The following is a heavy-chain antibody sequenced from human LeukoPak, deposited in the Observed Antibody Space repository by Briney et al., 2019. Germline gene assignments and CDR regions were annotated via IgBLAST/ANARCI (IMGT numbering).Heavy chain of an antibody. CDR3: ARRAGRAAASSHWFDP. CDR2: IYPGDSDT. D-gene: IGHD6-13*01. Sequence: GESLKISCKGSGYSFTSYWIGWVRQMPGKGLEWMGIIYPGDSDTRYSPSFQGQVTISADKSISTAYLQWSSLKASDTAMYYCARRAGRAAASSHWFDPWGQGTLVTVSS. J-gene: IGHJ5*02. CDR1: GYSFTSYW. V-gene: IGHV5-51*01.